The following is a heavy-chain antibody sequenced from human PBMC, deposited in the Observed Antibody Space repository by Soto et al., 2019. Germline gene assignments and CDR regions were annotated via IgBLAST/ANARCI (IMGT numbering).Heavy chain of an antibody. J-gene: IGHJ4*02. CDR1: GFSLSTSGVG. CDR2: IYWDDDK. V-gene: IGHV2-5*02. D-gene: IGHD3-10*01. Sequence: GSGPTLVNPTQTLTLTCTFSGFSLSTSGVGVGWIRQPPGKALEWLALIYWDDDKRYSPSLKSRLTITKDTSKNQVVLTMTNMDPVDTATYYCAHRHREYYGSGSKRRTQYYFDYWGQGTLVTVSS. CDR3: AHRHREYYGSGSKRRTQYYFDY.